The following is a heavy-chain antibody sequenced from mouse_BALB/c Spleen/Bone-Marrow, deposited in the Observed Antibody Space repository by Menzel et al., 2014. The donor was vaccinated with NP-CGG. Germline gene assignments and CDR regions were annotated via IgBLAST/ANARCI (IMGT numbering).Heavy chain of an antibody. CDR2: IDPANGNT. CDR1: GFNIKDTY. V-gene: IGHV14-3*02. D-gene: IGHD1-1*01. CDR3: ARSYGSSPFDY. Sequence: VQLQQSGAELVKPGASVKLSCTASGFNIKDTYMHWVKQRPEQGLEWIGRIDPANGNTKYDPKFQGKATITADTSSDTAYLLLSSLTSEDTAVYYCARSYGSSPFDYWGQGTTLTVSS. J-gene: IGHJ2*01.